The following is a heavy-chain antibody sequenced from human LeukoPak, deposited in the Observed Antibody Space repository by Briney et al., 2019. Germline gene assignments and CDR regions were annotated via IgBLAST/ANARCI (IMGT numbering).Heavy chain of an antibody. CDR1: GGSISSYY. J-gene: IGHJ4*02. V-gene: IGHV4-4*07. CDR3: ARDSSHSSSSEFGY. D-gene: IGHD6-6*01. CDR2: IYTSGST. Sequence: SETLSLTCTVSGGSISSYYWSWIRQPAGKGLEWIGRIYTSGSTNYNPSLKSRVTMSVDTSKNQFSLKLSSVTAADTAVYYCARDSSHSSSSEFGYWGQGTLVTVSS.